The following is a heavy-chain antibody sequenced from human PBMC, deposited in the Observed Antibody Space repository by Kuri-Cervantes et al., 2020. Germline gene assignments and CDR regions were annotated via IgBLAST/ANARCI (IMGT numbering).Heavy chain of an antibody. CDR2: FDPEDGET. J-gene: IGHJ4*02. V-gene: IGHV1-24*01. CDR1: GYTLTELS. D-gene: IGHD2-21*01. CDR3: ATEFCVGVTCYKTFDF. Sequence: ASVKVSCKVSGYTLTELSMHWVRQAPGKGLEWMGGFDPEDGETIYAQKFQGRVTMTEDTSTDTAYMELSGLTSDDSAVYYCATEFCVGVTCYKTFDFWGQGTLVTVSS.